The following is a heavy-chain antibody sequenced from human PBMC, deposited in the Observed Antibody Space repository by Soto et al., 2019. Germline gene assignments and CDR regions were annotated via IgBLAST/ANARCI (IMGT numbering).Heavy chain of an antibody. V-gene: IGHV1-18*01. D-gene: IGHD1-26*01. Sequence: ASVKVSCKASGYTFTSYGISWVRQAPGQGLEWMGWVSAYNGNTNYAQKLQGRVTMTTDTSTSTAYMELRSLRSDDTAVYYCARDRWEPKELYAFDIWGQGTMVTVSS. CDR3: ARDRWEPKELYAFDI. CDR1: GYTFTSYG. J-gene: IGHJ3*02. CDR2: VSAYNGNT.